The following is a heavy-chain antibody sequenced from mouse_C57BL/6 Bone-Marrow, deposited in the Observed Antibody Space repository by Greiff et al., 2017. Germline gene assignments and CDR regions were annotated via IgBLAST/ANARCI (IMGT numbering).Heavy chain of an antibody. CDR1: GYTFTSYR. CDR2: IDPSDSYT. V-gene: IGHV1-69*01. D-gene: IGHD2-3*01. Sequence: QVQLQQPGAELVMPGASVKLSCKASGYTFTSYRLHWVKPRPGQGLEWIGEIDPSDSYTNYNPKFKGKSTLTVDKSSSTAYMQLSSLTSEDSAVYYCARNDGYYGFAYWGQGTLVTVSA. CDR3: ARNDGYYGFAY. J-gene: IGHJ3*01.